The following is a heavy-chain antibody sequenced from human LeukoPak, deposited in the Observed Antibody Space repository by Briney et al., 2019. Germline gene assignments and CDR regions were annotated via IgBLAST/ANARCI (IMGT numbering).Heavy chain of an antibody. Sequence: GGSLRLSCAASGFNFSINWMTWVRRAPGKGLEWVAVISYDGSNEYYAESVKGRFTLSRDNSKNTLYLQMNSLRAEDTAVYYCAKDSSLSLISGYYFDYWGQGTLVTVSS. CDR3: AKDSSLSLISGYYFDY. D-gene: IGHD1-14*01. CDR1: GFNFSINW. V-gene: IGHV3-30*18. J-gene: IGHJ4*02. CDR2: ISYDGSNE.